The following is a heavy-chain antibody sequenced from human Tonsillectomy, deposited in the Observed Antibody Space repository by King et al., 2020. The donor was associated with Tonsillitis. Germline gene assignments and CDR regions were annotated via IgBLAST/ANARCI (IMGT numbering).Heavy chain of an antibody. CDR1: GGSISSYY. CDR3: ARGRKNTYYYDSSGYVFDP. D-gene: IGHD3-22*01. V-gene: IGHV4-59*01. J-gene: IGHJ5*02. Sequence: QLQESGPGLVKPSETLSLTCTVSGGSISSYYWSWIRQPPGKGLEWIGYIYYSGSTNYNPSLKSRVTISVDTSKNQFSLNLSSVTAADTAVYYCARGRKNTYYYDSSGYVFDPWGQGTLVTVSS. CDR2: IYYSGST.